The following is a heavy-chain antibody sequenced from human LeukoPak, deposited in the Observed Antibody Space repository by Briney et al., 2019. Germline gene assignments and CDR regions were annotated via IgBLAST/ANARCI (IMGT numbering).Heavy chain of an antibody. CDR3: ARYDYSSGYSIDI. D-gene: IGHD3-22*01. Sequence: PGGSLRLSCAASGFTFSSYGMHWVRQAPGKGLEWVAFIRYDGSNKYYADSVKGRFTISRDNSKNTLYLQMNSLRAEDTAVYYCARYDYSSGYSIDIWGQGTMVTVSS. J-gene: IGHJ3*02. CDR2: IRYDGSNK. CDR1: GFTFSSYG. V-gene: IGHV3-30*02.